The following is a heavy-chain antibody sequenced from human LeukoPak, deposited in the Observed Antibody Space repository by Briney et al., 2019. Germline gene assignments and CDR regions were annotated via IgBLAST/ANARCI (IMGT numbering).Heavy chain of an antibody. CDR3: ARSPRTYGDYPHGY. J-gene: IGHJ4*02. CDR1: GYTFTSYA. Sequence: GASVKVSCKASGYTFTSYAMHWVRQAPGQRLEWMGWINAGNGNTKYSQKFQGRVTITRDTSASTAYMELSSLRSEDTAVYYCARSPRTYGDYPHGYWGQGTLVTVSS. V-gene: IGHV1-3*01. D-gene: IGHD4-17*01. CDR2: INAGNGNT.